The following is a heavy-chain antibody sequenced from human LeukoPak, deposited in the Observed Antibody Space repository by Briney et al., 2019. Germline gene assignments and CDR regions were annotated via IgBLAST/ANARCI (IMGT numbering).Heavy chain of an antibody. CDR1: GGPISSGSYY. J-gene: IGHJ5*02. D-gene: IGHD6-19*01. V-gene: IGHV4-61*02. Sequence: PSQTLSLTCTVSGGPISSGSYYWSWIRQPAGKGLEWIGRIYTSGSTNYNPSLKSRVTRPVDTSKNQLSLKLSSATAADTAVYYCARIPKPGIAVAGMVHDWFDPWGQETLVTVSS. CDR3: ARIPKPGIAVAGMVHDWFDP. CDR2: IYTSGST.